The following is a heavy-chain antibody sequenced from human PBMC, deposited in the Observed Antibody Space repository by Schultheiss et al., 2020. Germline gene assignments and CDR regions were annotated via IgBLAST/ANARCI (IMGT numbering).Heavy chain of an antibody. V-gene: IGHV4-39*07. J-gene: IGHJ4*02. D-gene: IGHD5-18*01. CDR1: GGSIRSSSYY. Sequence: SETLSLTCTVTGGSIRSSSYYWGWIRQPPGKGLEWIGTMYYSGNTYYNPSLKSRVTISIDTSNNQVSLKLSSVTAADTAVYYCAAGDTAMVTDFWGQGTLVTVSS. CDR3: AAGDTAMVTDF. CDR2: MYYSGNT.